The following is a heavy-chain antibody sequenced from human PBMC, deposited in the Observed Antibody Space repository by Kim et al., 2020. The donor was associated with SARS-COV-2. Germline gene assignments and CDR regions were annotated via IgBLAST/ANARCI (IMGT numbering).Heavy chain of an antibody. CDR3: ARRGPPPKSSQCDY. D-gene: IGHD1-26*01. V-gene: IGHV1-2*06. CDR1: GYTFAAYY. J-gene: IGHJ4*02. CDR2: IDPNSGGI. Sequence: ASVKVSCKASGYTFAAYYMHWMRQAPGQGLEWVGRIDPNSGGIIYAQKFQGRVTMTRDTSISTAYMELNSLTSDDTAIYYCARRGPPPKSSQCDYWGQGT.